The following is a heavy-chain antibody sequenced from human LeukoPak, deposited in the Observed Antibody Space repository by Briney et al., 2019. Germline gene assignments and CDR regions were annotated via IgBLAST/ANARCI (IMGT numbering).Heavy chain of an antibody. D-gene: IGHD2-2*01. V-gene: IGHV3-74*01. CDR3: ARDRDIVVKGMDV. CDR1: GFTFSSYW. Sequence: GGSLRLSCTASGFTFSSYWMHWVRQAPGKGLVWVSHINSDGSSTSYADSVRGRFTISRDNAKNTLYLQMNSLRAEDTAVYYCARDRDIVVKGMDVWGQGTTVTVSS. CDR2: INSDGSST. J-gene: IGHJ6*02.